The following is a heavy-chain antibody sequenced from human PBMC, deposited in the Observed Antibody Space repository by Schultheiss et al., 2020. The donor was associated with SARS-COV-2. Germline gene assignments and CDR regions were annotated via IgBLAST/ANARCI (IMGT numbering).Heavy chain of an antibody. CDR2: IYSGGST. CDR1: GFTVSSNY. D-gene: IGHD1-26*01. CDR3: ARVYRAGADLFDY. Sequence: GGSLRLSCAASGFTVSSNYMSWVRQAPGKGLEWVSVIYSGGSTYYADSVKGRFSISRDNAKNSLYLQMNSLRDEDTAVYYCARVYRAGADLFDYWGQGTLVTVSS. J-gene: IGHJ4*02. V-gene: IGHV3-66*01.